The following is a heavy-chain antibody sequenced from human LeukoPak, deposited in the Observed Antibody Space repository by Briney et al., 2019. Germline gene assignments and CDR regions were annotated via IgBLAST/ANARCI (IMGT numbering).Heavy chain of an antibody. CDR2: INHSGST. CDR1: GGSISSSDYY. D-gene: IGHD6-13*01. CDR3: ARAPQGYSSSWYRSPGRIDY. Sequence: PSETLSLTCIVSGGSISSSDYYWSWIRQPPGKGLEWIGEINHSGSTNYNPSLKSRVTISVDTSKNQFSLKLSSVTAADTAVYYCARAPQGYSSSWYRSPGRIDYWGQGTLVTVSS. J-gene: IGHJ4*02. V-gene: IGHV4-39*07.